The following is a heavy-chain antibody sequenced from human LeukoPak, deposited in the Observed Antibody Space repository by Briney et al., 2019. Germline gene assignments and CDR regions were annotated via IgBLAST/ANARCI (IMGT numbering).Heavy chain of an antibody. V-gene: IGHV4-34*01. CDR3: ARGRYCSGGSCSLRGDY. J-gene: IGHJ4*02. CDR1: GGSFRGYY. Sequence: SETLSLTCAVYGGSFRGYYWSWIRPPPGQGLEWIGEVNHSGSTNYNPSLKSRVTISVDTSKNQFSLKLSSVTAADTAVYYCARGRYCSGGSCSLRGDYWGQGTLVTVSS. D-gene: IGHD2-15*01. CDR2: VNHSGST.